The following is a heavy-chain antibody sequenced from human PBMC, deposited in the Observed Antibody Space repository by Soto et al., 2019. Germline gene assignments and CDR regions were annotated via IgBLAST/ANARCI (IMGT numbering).Heavy chain of an antibody. V-gene: IGHV2-5*02. CDR2: IHWDDDE. J-gene: IGHJ4*02. D-gene: IGHD4-17*01. CDR3: AHAGDYDLLSFDH. Sequence: QITLRESGPALVRPAQTLTLTCTFSGFSLTSHHMGVAWIRQPPGKAMEWLALIHWDDDERFNPSLKDRLAISKDTSKNQVVLTMTNMGPLDTATYFCAHAGDYDLLSFDHWGPGTLVTVSS. CDR1: GFSLTSHHMG.